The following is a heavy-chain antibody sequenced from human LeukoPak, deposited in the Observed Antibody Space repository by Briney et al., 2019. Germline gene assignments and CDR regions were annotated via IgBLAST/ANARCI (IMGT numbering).Heavy chain of an antibody. J-gene: IGHJ6*03. CDR1: GYTFTSYA. CDR2: INAGNGNT. CDR3: ARAHYIYYYMDV. Sequence: ASVKVSCKASGYTFTSYAMHWVRQAPGQRLEWMGWINAGNGNTKYSQEFQGRVTITRDTSASTAYMELSSLRSEDMAVYYCARAHYIYYYMDVWGKGTTVTISS. V-gene: IGHV1-3*03.